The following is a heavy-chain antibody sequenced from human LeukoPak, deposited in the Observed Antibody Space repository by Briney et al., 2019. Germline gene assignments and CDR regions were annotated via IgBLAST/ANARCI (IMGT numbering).Heavy chain of an antibody. Sequence: GGSLRLSCAASGFTFSAYEMSWVRQAPGKGLEWVSVIYSGGSTYYADSVKGRFTISRDNSKNTLYLQMNSLRAEDTAVYYCARCPVTTHWYFDLWGRGTLVTVSS. CDR1: GFTFSAYE. CDR2: IYSGGST. V-gene: IGHV3-66*01. CDR3: ARCPVTTHWYFDL. D-gene: IGHD4-11*01. J-gene: IGHJ2*01.